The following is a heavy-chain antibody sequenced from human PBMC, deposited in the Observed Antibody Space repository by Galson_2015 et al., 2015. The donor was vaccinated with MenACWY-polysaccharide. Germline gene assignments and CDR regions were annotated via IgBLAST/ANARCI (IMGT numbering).Heavy chain of an antibody. CDR2: ISHGGST. Sequence: SETLSLTCAVSGASISRSDWWSWVRQPPGKGLEWIGEISHGGSTNYNPSLKSRVTLSLDKSKIQFSLKMSSVTAADTAVYYCARKFDSWGQGILVTVPS. CDR1: GASISRSDW. CDR3: ARKFDS. V-gene: IGHV4-4*02. J-gene: IGHJ4*02.